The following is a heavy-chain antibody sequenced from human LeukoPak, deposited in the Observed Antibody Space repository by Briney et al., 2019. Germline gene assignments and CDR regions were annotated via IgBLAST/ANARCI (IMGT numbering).Heavy chain of an antibody. CDR1: GYTFTSYA. CDR3: AREYSSGWYVPGDY. J-gene: IGHJ4*02. V-gene: IGHV1-3*01. Sequence: ASVKVSCKASGYTFTSYAMHWVRQAPGQRLEWMGWINAGNGNTKYSQKFQGRVTITRDTSASTAYMELRSLRSEDTAVYYCAREYSSGWYVPGDYWGQGTLVTVSS. D-gene: IGHD6-19*01. CDR2: INAGNGNT.